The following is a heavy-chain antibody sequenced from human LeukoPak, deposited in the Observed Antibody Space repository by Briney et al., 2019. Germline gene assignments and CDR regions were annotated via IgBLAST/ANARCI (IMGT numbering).Heavy chain of an antibody. CDR3: AKHHYYGSGSYPVGFDP. D-gene: IGHD3-10*01. J-gene: IGHJ5*02. Sequence: GGSLRLSCAASGFTFSSYSMNWVRQAPGKGLEWVSRISGSGGDTDYTDSVKGRFTVSRDNSKSTLYLQMNSLRAEDTAVYYCAKHHYYGSGSYPVGFDPWGQGTLVTVSS. V-gene: IGHV3-23*01. CDR2: ISGSGGDT. CDR1: GFTFSSYS.